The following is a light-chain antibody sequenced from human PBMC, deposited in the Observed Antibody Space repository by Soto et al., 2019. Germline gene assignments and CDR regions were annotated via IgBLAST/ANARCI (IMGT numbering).Light chain of an antibody. CDR3: QQYGGSPPP. CDR2: GAS. V-gene: IGKV3-20*01. J-gene: IGKJ1*01. CDR1: QSVSKY. Sequence: EIVLTQSPGTLALSPGEGATLSCRASQSVSKYLAWYQQKPGQAPRLLIYGASSRATGIPDSFSGSGSGTDFTLTISRLEPEDFAVYYCQQYGGSPPPFGQGTKV.